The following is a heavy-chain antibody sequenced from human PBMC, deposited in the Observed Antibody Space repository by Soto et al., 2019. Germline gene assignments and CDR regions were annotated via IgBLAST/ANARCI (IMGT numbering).Heavy chain of an antibody. J-gene: IGHJ6*02. CDR2: IVVGSGDT. CDR3: AATIIAAVGTGHYYGMDV. V-gene: IGHV1-58*01. Sequence: SVKVSCKASGFTFSSSAVQWVRQARGQRLEWIGWIVVGSGDTNSAQKFQERVTITRDMSTSTAYIEISSLRSEDTAVYYCAATIIAAVGTGHYYGMDVWGQGTTVTVSS. D-gene: IGHD6-13*01. CDR1: GFTFSSSA.